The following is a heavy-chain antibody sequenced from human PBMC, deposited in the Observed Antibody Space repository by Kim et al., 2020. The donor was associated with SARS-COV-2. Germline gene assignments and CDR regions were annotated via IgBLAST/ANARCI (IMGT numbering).Heavy chain of an antibody. CDR2: IKQDGSEK. V-gene: IGHV3-7*03. J-gene: IGHJ6*02. D-gene: IGHD1-26*01. CDR1: GFTLSSYW. Sequence: GGSLRLSCAASGFTLSSYWMSWVRQAPGKGLECVANIKQDGSEKYYVYSVKGRFTISRDNAKNSLYLQMNSLRAEDTAVYYCARDSWEGYYYGMDVWGQG. CDR3: ARDSWEGYYYGMDV.